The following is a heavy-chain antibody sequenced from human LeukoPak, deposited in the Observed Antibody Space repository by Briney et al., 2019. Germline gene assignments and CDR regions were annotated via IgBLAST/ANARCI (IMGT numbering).Heavy chain of an antibody. CDR3: AKDVARFGVDAPLWFDP. D-gene: IGHD3-3*01. V-gene: IGHV3-9*03. J-gene: IGHJ5*02. CDR2: ISWNSGSI. Sequence: PGRSLRLSCAASGFTFADYAMHWVRQAPGKGLEWVSGISWNSGSIGYADSVKGRFTISRDNAKNSLYLQMNSLRAADMALYYCAKDVARFGVDAPLWFDPWGQGTLVTVSS. CDR1: GFTFADYA.